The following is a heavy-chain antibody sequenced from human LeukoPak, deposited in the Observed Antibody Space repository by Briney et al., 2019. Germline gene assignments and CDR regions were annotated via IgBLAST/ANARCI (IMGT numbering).Heavy chain of an antibody. CDR2: TIPIFGTA. J-gene: IGHJ5*02. D-gene: IGHD2-15*01. Sequence: SVKVSCKASGGTFSSYAISWVRQAPGQGLEWMGGTIPIFGTANYAQKFQGRVTITTDESTSTVYMELSSLRSEDTAVYYCAREGCSGGSCPARFDPWGQGTLVTVSS. CDR3: AREGCSGGSCPARFDP. CDR1: GGTFSSYA. V-gene: IGHV1-69*05.